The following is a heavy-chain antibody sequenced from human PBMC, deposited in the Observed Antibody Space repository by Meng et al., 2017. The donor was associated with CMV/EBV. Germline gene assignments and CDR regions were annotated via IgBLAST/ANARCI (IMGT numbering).Heavy chain of an antibody. Sequence: QVQRVQSGAGMKKPGASVKGSCTTSGFTFSDYYIHWVRQAPGQGLEWMGWVNSNNDATNYARKFQGRVSMTRDTSISTAHMELSRLMSDDTAVYYCVRSSGWSLFDYWGQGTLVTVSS. CDR1: GFTFSDYY. J-gene: IGHJ4*02. V-gene: IGHV1-2*02. CDR3: VRSSGWSLFDY. CDR2: VNSNNDAT. D-gene: IGHD6-19*01.